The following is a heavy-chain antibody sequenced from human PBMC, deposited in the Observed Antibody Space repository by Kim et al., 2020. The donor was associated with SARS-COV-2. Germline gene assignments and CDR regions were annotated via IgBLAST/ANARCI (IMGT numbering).Heavy chain of an antibody. V-gene: IGHV3-33*01. CDR2: K. Sequence: KTDADSVKGRFTISRDNSKNTLYLQMNSLGAEDTAVYYCARTPSYYYGMDVWGQGTTVTVSS. CDR3: ARTPSYYYGMDV. J-gene: IGHJ6*02.